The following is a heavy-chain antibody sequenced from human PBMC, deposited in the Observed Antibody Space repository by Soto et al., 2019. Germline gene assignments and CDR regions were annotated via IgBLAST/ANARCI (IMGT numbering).Heavy chain of an antibody. CDR1: GYTFTSYD. CDR3: ARGLHFDWLLFVCLIAGYYYYYYYMDV. V-gene: IGHV1-8*01. Sequence: ASVKVSCKASGYTFTSYDINWVRQATGQGLEWMGWMNPNSGNTGYAQKFQGRVTMTRNTSISTAYMELSSLRSEDTAVYYCARGLHFDWLLFVCLIAGYYYYYYYMDVWGKGTTVTVSS. J-gene: IGHJ6*03. D-gene: IGHD3-9*01. CDR2: MNPNSGNT.